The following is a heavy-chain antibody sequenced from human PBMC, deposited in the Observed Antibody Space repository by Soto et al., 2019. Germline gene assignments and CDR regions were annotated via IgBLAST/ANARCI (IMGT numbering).Heavy chain of an antibody. Sequence: EVQLVESGGGLVQPGGSLRLSCAASGFTFSDHYMDWVRQAPGKGLEWVGRTRNKANSYTTEYAASVKGRFTISRDDSKNSLYLQMNSLTTEDTAVYYCARLLARYCGSSTSCLSFNYWGQGTLVTVSS. CDR1: GFTFSDHY. CDR2: TRNKANSYTT. V-gene: IGHV3-72*01. J-gene: IGHJ4*02. D-gene: IGHD2-2*01. CDR3: ARLLARYCGSSTSCLSFNY.